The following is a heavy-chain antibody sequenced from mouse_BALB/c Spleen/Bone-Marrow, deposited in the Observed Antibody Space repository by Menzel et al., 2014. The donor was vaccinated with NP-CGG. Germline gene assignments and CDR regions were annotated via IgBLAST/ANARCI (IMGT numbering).Heavy chain of an antibody. CDR1: GFTFNTYA. V-gene: IGHV10-1*02. CDR3: VRHGAAY. Sequence: EVMLVESGGGLVQPKGSLTLSCAASGFTFNTYAMNWVRQAPGEGLEWVARIRSRSNKYATYYADSVKDRFTISRDDSQSMLYLQMNNLKTEDTAMYYCVRHGAAYWGQGTLVTVSA. J-gene: IGHJ3*01. CDR2: IRSRSNKYAT.